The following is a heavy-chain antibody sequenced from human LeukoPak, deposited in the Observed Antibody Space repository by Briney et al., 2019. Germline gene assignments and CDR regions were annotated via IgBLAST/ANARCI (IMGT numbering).Heavy chain of an antibody. D-gene: IGHD1-26*01. CDR2: IYYSGST. Sequence: PSETLSLTCTVSGGSISSSRYYWGWIRQPPGKGLEWIGSIYYSGSTYYNPSLKSRVTISVDTSKNQFSLKLSSVTAADTAVYYCAIAAIVGATFWGQGTLVTVSS. V-gene: IGHV4-39*01. CDR1: GGSISSSRYY. CDR3: AIAAIVGATF. J-gene: IGHJ4*02.